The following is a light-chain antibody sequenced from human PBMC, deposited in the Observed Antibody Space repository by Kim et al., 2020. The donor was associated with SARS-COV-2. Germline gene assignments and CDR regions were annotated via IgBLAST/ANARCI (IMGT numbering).Light chain of an antibody. CDR1: SSDVGGYNY. CDR2: DVS. V-gene: IGLV2-11*01. Sequence: QSALTQPRSVSGSPGQSVAIPCTGTSSDVGGYNYVSWYQQHPGKAPKLMIYDVSKRPSGVPDRFSGSKSGNTASLTISGLQAEDEADYYCCSYVGGYTYVFGTGTKVTVL. J-gene: IGLJ1*01. CDR3: CSYVGGYTYV.